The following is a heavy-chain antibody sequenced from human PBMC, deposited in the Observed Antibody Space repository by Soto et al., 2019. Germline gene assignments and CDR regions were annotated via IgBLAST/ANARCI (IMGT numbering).Heavy chain of an antibody. CDR2: ISAYNGNT. CDR1: GYTFTSYG. D-gene: IGHD3-3*01. CDR3: ARTRIFGVVIIPRDMHV. Sequence: QVQLVPSGAAVKKPGASVKVSCKASGYTFTSYGISWVRQAPGQGLEWMVWISAYNGNTNYAQKLQCRVNMTTVTSTSKVYMERRSLRSDATAVYYCARTRIFGVVIIPRDMHVWGKGTTVTVSS. V-gene: IGHV1-18*01. J-gene: IGHJ6*03.